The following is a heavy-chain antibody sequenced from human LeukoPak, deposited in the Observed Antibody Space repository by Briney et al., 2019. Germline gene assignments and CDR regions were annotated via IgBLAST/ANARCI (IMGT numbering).Heavy chain of an antibody. D-gene: IGHD4-23*01. CDR2: IASDGSTT. CDR1: GFTFSSYW. CDR3: ARGRPHGNDY. V-gene: IGHV3-74*01. Sequence: GGSLRLSCAASGFTFSSYWMNWVRQAPGKGLVWVSRIASDGSTTTYADSVKGRFSISRDNAKNTLYLQMNSLRVEDTAVYYCARGRPHGNDYWGQGTLVTVSS. J-gene: IGHJ4*02.